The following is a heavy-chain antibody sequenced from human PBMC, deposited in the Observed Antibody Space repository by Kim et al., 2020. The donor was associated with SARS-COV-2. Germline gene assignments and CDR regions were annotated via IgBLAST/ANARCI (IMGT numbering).Heavy chain of an antibody. V-gene: IGHV3-7*03. CDR3: ARDGILSYTSSWDY. CDR1: GFTFRSYW. J-gene: IGHJ4*02. CDR2: IKEDGGVK. Sequence: GGSLRLSCGIYGFTFRSYWMSWVRQAPGKGLEWVANIKEDGGVKQYVDSVKGRFTISRDNARNSLYLQMNSLRADDTAVYYCARDGILSYTSSWDYWGPGSLVTVSS. D-gene: IGHD6-13*01.